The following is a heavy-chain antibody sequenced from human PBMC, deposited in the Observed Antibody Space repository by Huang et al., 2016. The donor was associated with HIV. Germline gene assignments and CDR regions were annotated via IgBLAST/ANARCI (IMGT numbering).Heavy chain of an antibody. D-gene: IGHD3-22*01. Sequence: QVRLQESGPGLVKPSQTLALTCTVSGVPISSGGYYWTWIRRPPGKGLEWIGYVYSSASTHYNASLKSRVIISVDMSKNQFYLKMNSLTAADTAVYYCARAPYDSRGYYWWGQGTLVTVSS. CDR3: ARAPYDSRGYYW. V-gene: IGHV4-30-4*08. CDR2: VYSSAST. CDR1: GVPISSGGYY. J-gene: IGHJ4*02.